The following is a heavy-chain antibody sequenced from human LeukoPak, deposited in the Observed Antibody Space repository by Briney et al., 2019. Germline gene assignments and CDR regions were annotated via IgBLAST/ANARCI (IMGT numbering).Heavy chain of an antibody. CDR2: IKSDRKT. Sequence: PGRCLTLSRVAAAFTFTTYSMHSVLQAPGKGLVRVSRIKSDRKTNYPDSVKGRSTISRNNAKNTVSLQMNSLGAEETGVYCWASAPCDIGGYSPEYFRHWGQGTLVTVSS. D-gene: IGHD3-22*01. V-gene: IGHV3-74*01. J-gene: IGHJ1*01. CDR1: AFTFTTYS. CDR3: ASAPCDIGGYSPEYFRH.